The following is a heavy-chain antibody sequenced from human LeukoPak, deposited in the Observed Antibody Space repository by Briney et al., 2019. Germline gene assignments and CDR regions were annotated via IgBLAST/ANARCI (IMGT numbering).Heavy chain of an antibody. CDR1: GFTFSSYS. Sequence: GGSLRLSCAASGFTFSSYSMNWVRQAPGKGLEWVSSISSSSSYIYYADSVKGRFTISRDNAKNSLYLQMNSLRVEDTAVYYCARDRNCSGGSCYPGDAFDIWGQGTMVTVSS. V-gene: IGHV3-21*01. D-gene: IGHD2-15*01. J-gene: IGHJ3*02. CDR3: ARDRNCSGGSCYPGDAFDI. CDR2: ISSSSSYI.